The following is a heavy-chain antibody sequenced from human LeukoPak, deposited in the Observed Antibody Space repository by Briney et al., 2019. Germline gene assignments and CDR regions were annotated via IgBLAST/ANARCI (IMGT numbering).Heavy chain of an antibody. V-gene: IGHV4-31*11. J-gene: IGHJ5*02. CDR2: IFYSGST. CDR3: AREPPFLRFLEPGAFDP. D-gene: IGHD3-3*01. CDR1: GGSISSGGYY. Sequence: PSETLSLTCAVSGGSISSGGYYWSWIRQHPGEGLEWIGYIFYSGSTYYNPSLKSRVTISVDTSKNQFSLKLSSVTAADTAVYYCAREPPFLRFLEPGAFDPWGQGTLVTVSS.